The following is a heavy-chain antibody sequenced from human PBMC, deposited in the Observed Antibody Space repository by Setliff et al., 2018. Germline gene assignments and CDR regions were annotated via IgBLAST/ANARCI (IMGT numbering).Heavy chain of an antibody. D-gene: IGHD1-26*01. V-gene: IGHV4-34*01. CDR1: GGSISGYY. CDR2: INHSGST. Sequence: PSETLSLTCTVSGGSISGYYWSWIRQPPGKGLEWIVEINHSGSTNYNPSLKGRVTISVDTSRNQFSLNLTSVTAADTALYFCARDNPILGATDYWGQGALVTVSS. J-gene: IGHJ4*02. CDR3: ARDNPILGATDY.